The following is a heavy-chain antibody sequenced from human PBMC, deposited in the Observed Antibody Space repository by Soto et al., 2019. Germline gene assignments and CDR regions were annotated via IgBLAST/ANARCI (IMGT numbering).Heavy chain of an antibody. CDR1: GFTFSSYS. CDR3: ARESDGGYLRY. D-gene: IGHD5-12*01. V-gene: IGHV3-48*02. J-gene: IGHJ4*02. Sequence: EVQLVESGGGLVQPGGSLRLSCAASGFTFSSYSMNWVRQAPGKGLEWVSYISSSSSTIYYADSVKGRFTISRDNAKNSRYLQMNSLRDEDTAVYYCARESDGGYLRYWGQGTLVTVSS. CDR2: ISSSSSTI.